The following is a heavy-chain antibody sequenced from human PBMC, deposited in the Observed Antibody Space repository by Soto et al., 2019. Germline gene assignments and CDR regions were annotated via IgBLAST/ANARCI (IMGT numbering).Heavy chain of an antibody. CDR1: GFTFSNYW. D-gene: IGHD2-21*01. CDR2: IGQDGSQR. Sequence: PGGPLRLSCTASGFTFSNYWMSWVRQAPGKGLEWVANIGQDGSQRNYVDSVKGRFTISRDNAENSLYLQMNSLRAEDTAIYYCASARHIGPWGQGTLVTVSS. V-gene: IGHV3-7*01. J-gene: IGHJ5*02. CDR3: ASARHIGP.